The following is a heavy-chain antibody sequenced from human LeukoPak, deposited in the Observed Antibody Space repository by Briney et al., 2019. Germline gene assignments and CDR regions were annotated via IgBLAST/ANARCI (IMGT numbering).Heavy chain of an antibody. CDR2: ISSSGDAT. J-gene: IGHJ4*01. Sequence: KPGGSLRLSCAASGFIFSRYSMNWVRQAPGKGLEWISSISSSGDATYYADSVKGRFTISRDNAKNSLYLQMNSLRAEDTALYYCARDLIYYDRSGYCPGKIYFDYWGQGTLVTVSS. CDR3: ARDLIYYDRSGYCPGKIYFDY. CDR1: GFIFSRYS. V-gene: IGHV3-21*04. D-gene: IGHD3-22*01.